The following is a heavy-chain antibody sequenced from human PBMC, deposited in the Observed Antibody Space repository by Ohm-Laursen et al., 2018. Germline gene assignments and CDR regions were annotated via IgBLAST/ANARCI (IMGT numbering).Heavy chain of an antibody. CDR1: GFSVSDYT. CDR3: ARDDRAGAFDV. D-gene: IGHD1-14*01. CDR2: LSQSSGII. J-gene: IGHJ3*01. V-gene: IGHV3-48*01. Sequence: SLRLSCAASGFSVSDYTMNWVRQAPGKGLEWISYLSQSSGIIYYADSVKGRFTVSRDTAENSLLLQLNSLRAEDTAIYYCARDDRAGAFDVWGRGTMVAVSS.